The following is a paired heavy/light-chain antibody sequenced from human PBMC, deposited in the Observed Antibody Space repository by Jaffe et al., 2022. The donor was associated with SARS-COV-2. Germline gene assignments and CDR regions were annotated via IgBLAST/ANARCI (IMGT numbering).Heavy chain of an antibody. CDR3: AKDVKGGGSVLWFGELSYVFDY. V-gene: IGHV3-23*01. D-gene: IGHD3-10*01. Sequence: EVQLLESGGGLVQPGGSLRLSCAASGFTFSSYAMSWVRQAPGKGLEWVSAISGSGGSTYYADSVKGRFTISRDNSKNTLYLQMNSLRAEDTAVYYCAKDVKGGGSVLWFGELSYVFDYWGQGTLVTVSS. CDR1: GFTFSSYA. J-gene: IGHJ4*02. CDR2: ISGSGGST.
Light chain of an antibody. CDR2: KAS. CDR3: QQYNSYPIT. J-gene: IGKJ5*01. Sequence: DIQMTQSPSTLSASVGDRVTITCRASQSISSWLAWYQQKPGKAPKLLIYKASSLESGVPSRFSGSGSGTEFTLTISSLQPDDFATYYCQQYNSYPITFGQGTRLEIK. V-gene: IGKV1-5*03. CDR1: QSISSW.